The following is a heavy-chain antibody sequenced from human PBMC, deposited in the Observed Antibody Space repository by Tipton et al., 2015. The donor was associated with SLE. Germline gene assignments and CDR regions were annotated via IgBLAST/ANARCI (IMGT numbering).Heavy chain of an antibody. V-gene: IGHV4-61*02. J-gene: IGHJ4*02. Sequence: TLSLTCTVSGGSIGSGIYYWSGIRQPAGKGLEWIGRIYSSVSTDYKPPPKRRVTKSVDTSKNQFSLKLSSVTAADTAVYYCATQGSDYYDSSGLFVYWGQGTLVTVSS. D-gene: IGHD3-22*01. CDR2: IYSSVST. CDR1: GGSIGSGIYY. CDR3: ATQGSDYYDSSGLFVY.